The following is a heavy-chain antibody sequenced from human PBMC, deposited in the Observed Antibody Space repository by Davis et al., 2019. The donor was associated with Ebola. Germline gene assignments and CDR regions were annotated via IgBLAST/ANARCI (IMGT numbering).Heavy chain of an antibody. V-gene: IGHV3-48*03. CDR1: GFTFSSYE. Sequence: GGSLRLSCAASGFTFSSYEMNWVRQAPGKGLEWVSYISSSGSTIYYADSVKGRFTISRDNAKNSLYLQMNSLRAEDTAVYYCARDQTYYDFWSGYYTGYYGMDVWGQGTTVTVSS. D-gene: IGHD3-3*01. CDR2: ISSSGSTI. CDR3: ARDQTYYDFWSGYYTGYYGMDV. J-gene: IGHJ6*02.